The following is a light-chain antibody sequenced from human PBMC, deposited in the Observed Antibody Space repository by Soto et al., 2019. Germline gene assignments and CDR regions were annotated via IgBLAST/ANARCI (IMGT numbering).Light chain of an antibody. Sequence: EIVLTQSPGTLSLSPGERATLSCRASQSVSSSWLAWYQQKPGQAPRLLIYGASSRATGVPDRFSGSGSGTDFTLTITRLEPEDPAVFYCQQYGGPPWTFGQGTKVEIK. J-gene: IGKJ1*01. V-gene: IGKV3-20*01. CDR1: QSVSSSW. CDR2: GAS. CDR3: QQYGGPPWT.